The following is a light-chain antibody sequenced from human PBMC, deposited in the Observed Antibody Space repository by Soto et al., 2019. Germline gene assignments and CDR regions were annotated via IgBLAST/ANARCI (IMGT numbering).Light chain of an antibody. CDR3: QQRSDWPST. V-gene: IGKV3-11*01. CDR2: DAS. CDR1: QSVGSY. Sequence: EIVLTQSPVTLSLSPGEIATLSCRASQSVGSYFAWYQQKPGQAPRLLIYDASNRATGIPARFSGSGSGTDFTLTISSLEPEDFAVYYCQQRSDWPSTFGGGTKVEIK. J-gene: IGKJ4*01.